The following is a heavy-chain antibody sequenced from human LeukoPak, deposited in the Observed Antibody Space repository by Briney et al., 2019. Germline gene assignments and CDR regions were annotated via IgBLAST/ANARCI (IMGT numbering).Heavy chain of an antibody. CDR1: GGSISSGDYY. CDR3: ARAGVGGGTSSFYNWFDP. V-gene: IGHV4-30-4*08. Sequence: SQTLSLTCTVSGGSISSGDYYWSWIRQPPGKGLEWIGYIYYSGSTYYNPSLKSRVTISVDTSKNQFSLKLGSVTAADTAVYYCARAGVGGGTSSFYNWFDPWGQGTLVTVSS. CDR2: IYYSGST. D-gene: IGHD2-2*01. J-gene: IGHJ5*02.